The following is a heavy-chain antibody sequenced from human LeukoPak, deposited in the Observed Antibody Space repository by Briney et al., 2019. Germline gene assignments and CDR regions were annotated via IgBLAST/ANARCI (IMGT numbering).Heavy chain of an antibody. CDR1: GGSITSTNY. J-gene: IGHJ4*02. CDR2: VNLQGST. Sequence: PSETPSLTCGVSGGSITSTNYWTWVRQPPGKGVELIGEVNLQGSTNYNPSLMGRVAISVDTSENHISLQLTSVTAADTAVYYCAREGGPYRPLDYSGQGALVTVSS. V-gene: IGHV4-4*02. CDR3: AREGGPYRPLDY.